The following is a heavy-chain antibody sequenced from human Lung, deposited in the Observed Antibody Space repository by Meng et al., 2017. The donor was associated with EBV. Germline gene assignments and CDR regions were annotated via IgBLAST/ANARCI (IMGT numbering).Heavy chain of an antibody. D-gene: IGHD2-21*02. CDR1: GGSLRSGGYS. V-gene: IGHV4-30-2*01. Sequence: QLQLPESGSGPVKRSPTLSPTGAVSGGSLRSGGYSWSWIRQPPGKGLEWIGYIYHSGSTYYNPYLKSRVTISVDKSKNQFSLKLSSVTAADTAVYYCARVVTALWGYYFDYWGQGTLVTVSS. J-gene: IGHJ4*02. CDR2: IYHSGST. CDR3: ARVVTALWGYYFDY.